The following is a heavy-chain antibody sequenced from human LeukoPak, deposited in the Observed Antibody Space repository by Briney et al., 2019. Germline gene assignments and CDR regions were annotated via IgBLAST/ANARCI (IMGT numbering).Heavy chain of an antibody. V-gene: IGHV4-34*01. CDR1: GVSFNDYY. Sequence: SETLSFTCAASGVSFNDYYWSWVRQPPGKGLEWIGEINHSGYTNDNPSPESRVTTTTNTTRKQFSFLLMTVTVADTAVYYCTIMTTGHDYWGQGTLVTVSS. CDR2: INHSGYT. J-gene: IGHJ4*02. CDR3: TIMTTGHDY. D-gene: IGHD4-17*01.